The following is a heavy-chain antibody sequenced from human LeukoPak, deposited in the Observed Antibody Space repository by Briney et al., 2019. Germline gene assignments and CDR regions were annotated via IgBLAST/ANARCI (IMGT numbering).Heavy chain of an antibody. V-gene: IGHV4-34*01. Sequence: SETLSLTCAVYGGSFSGYYWSWIRQPPGKGLEWIGEINHSGSTNYNPSLKSRVTISVDTSKNQFPLKLSSVTAADTAVYYCARGYFGYYYDSSGYGHWGQGTLVTVSS. D-gene: IGHD3-22*01. CDR2: INHSGST. J-gene: IGHJ4*02. CDR1: GGSFSGYY. CDR3: ARGYFGYYYDSSGYGH.